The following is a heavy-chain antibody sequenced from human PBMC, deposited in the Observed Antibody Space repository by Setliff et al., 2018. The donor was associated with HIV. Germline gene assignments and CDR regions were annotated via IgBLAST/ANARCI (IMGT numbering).Heavy chain of an antibody. V-gene: IGHV3-30*04. J-gene: IGHJ5*02. CDR2: ISYDGIKK. CDR3: ARGRYGSGSYYPFNWFDP. D-gene: IGHD3-10*01. Sequence: LRLSCAASGFSFSSYAMHWVRQAPGKGLEWVAGISYDGIKKYYADSVKGRFTISRDNSKNTLYLQMNSLRAEDTAVYYCARGRYGSGSYYPFNWFDPWGQGTLVTVSS. CDR1: GFSFSSYA.